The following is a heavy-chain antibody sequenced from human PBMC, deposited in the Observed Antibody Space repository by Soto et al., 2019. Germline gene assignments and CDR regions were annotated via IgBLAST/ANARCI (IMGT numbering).Heavy chain of an antibody. CDR1: GGSISSGGYY. Sequence: KPSETLSLTCTVSGGSISSGGYYWSWIRQHPGKGLEWIGYIYYSGSTYYNPSLKSRVTISVDTSKNQFSLKLSSVTAADTAVYYCAAQGYHYDFWSGYFGWGQGTLVTVSS. CDR3: AAQGYHYDFWSGYFG. V-gene: IGHV4-31*03. CDR2: IYYSGST. D-gene: IGHD3-3*01. J-gene: IGHJ4*02.